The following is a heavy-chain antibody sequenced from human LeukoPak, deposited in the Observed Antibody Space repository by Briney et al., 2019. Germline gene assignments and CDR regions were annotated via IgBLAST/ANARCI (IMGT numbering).Heavy chain of an antibody. CDR3: ARGGGLDV. V-gene: IGHV3-48*04. CDR2: ITSSSSTI. J-gene: IGHJ6*02. CDR1: GFTFSSYS. D-gene: IGHD3-16*01. Sequence: PGGSLRLSRAAYGFTFSSYSMDWVRQAPGKGLEWVSYITSSSSTIFYADSVKGRFTISRDNAKNSLYLQMSNLRAEDTAVYFCARGGGLDVWGQGATVTVSS.